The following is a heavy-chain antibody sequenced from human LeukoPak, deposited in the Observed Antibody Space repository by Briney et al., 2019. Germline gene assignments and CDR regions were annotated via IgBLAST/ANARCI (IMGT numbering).Heavy chain of an antibody. CDR3: AREYGSGSYDY. CDR1: GFTFSSYW. D-gene: IGHD3-10*01. CDR2: INSDGSST. Sequence: GGSLRLSCAASGFTFSSYWMHWIRQAPGKGLVWVSRINSDGSSTNYADSVKGQFTISRDNAKNMLYLQMNSLRAEDTAVYYCAREYGSGSYDYWGQGTLVTVSS. J-gene: IGHJ4*02. V-gene: IGHV3-74*01.